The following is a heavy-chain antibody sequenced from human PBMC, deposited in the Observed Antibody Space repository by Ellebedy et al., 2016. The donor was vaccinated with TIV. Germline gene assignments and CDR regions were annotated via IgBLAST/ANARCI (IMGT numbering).Heavy chain of an antibody. D-gene: IGHD6-13*01. J-gene: IGHJ6*02. V-gene: IGHV3-23*01. CDR2: VSGSGGST. CDR1: GFTFSSNA. Sequence: GESLKISCAASGFTFSSNAMSWVRQAPGRGLEWVSTVSGSGGSTYYADSVKGRFIISRDHSNNVLFLQMNSVRAEDAAVYYCARDDAGIAADGTYYFHGMDIWGQGTTVTVSS. CDR3: ARDDAGIAADGTYYFHGMDI.